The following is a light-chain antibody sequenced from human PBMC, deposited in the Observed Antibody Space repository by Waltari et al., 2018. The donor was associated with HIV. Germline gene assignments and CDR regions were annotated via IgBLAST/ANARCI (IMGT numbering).Light chain of an antibody. V-gene: IGLV1-44*01. CDR2: TND. CDR3: AAWDDSLNGM. J-gene: IGLJ3*02. Sequence: QSVLTQPPSVSGTPGQNVPISCSGSSSNLGSNIVNWYQQLPGAAPKLLIYTNDQRPSGVPDRFSGSKSGTSASLAISGLQSADEADYYCAAWDDSLNGMFGGGTKLTVL. CDR1: SSNLGSNI.